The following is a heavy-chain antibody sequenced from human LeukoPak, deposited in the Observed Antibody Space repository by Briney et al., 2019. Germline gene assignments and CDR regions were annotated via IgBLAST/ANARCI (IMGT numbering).Heavy chain of an antibody. CDR1: GGSFSGYY. V-gene: IGHV4-34*03. CDR3: VSGRWSGYYFDT. D-gene: IGHD3-3*01. J-gene: IGHJ4*02. CDR2: INYSGTT. Sequence: KPSETLSLTCAVCGGSFSGYYWSWIRQSPGKGLEWIGYINYSGTTNYNPSLKSRATMSVDTSKKQFSLRLISVTAADTAVYYCVSGRWSGYYFDTWGQGTRVTVSS.